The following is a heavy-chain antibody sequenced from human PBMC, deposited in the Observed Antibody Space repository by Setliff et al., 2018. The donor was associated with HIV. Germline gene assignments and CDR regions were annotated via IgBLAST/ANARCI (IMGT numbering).Heavy chain of an antibody. D-gene: IGHD6-6*01. CDR1: GGSLSDYY. J-gene: IGHJ4*02. CDR2: ITHSGSS. V-gene: IGHV4-34*01. CDR3: ARGLLSEFSSTWYRLDV. Sequence: SETLSLTCGVYGGSLSDYYWSWIRQPPGKGLEWIGEITHSGSSNYKPSLKSRVTISVDTSKNQLSLKLSSVTAADTAVYYCARGLLSEFSSTWYRLDVRGQGILVTGAS.